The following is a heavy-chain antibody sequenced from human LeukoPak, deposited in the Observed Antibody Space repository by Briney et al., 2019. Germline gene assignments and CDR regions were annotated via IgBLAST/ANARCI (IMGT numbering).Heavy chain of an antibody. D-gene: IGHD3-22*01. Sequence: GGSLRLSCAASGFTFSIYAMHWVRQAPGKGLEWVAVISYDGSNKYYADSVKGRFTISRDNSKNTLYLQMNSLRAEDTAVYYCARDLNTMIVVAPYFDCWGQGTLVTVSS. CDR3: ARDLNTMIVVAPYFDC. V-gene: IGHV3-30-3*01. J-gene: IGHJ4*02. CDR2: ISYDGSNK. CDR1: GFTFSIYA.